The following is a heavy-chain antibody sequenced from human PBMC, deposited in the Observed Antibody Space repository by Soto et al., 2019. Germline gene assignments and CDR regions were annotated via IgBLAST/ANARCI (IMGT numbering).Heavy chain of an antibody. J-gene: IGHJ3*02. CDR1: GYTFTGYY. V-gene: IGHV1-2*04. D-gene: IGHD3-10*01. Sequence: ASVKVSCKASGYTFTGYYMHWVRQAPGQGLEWMGWINPNSGGTNYAQKFQGWVTMTRDTSISTAYMELSRLRFDDTAVYYCARGWFGELEAFDIWGQGTMVTVSS. CDR3: ARGWFGELEAFDI. CDR2: INPNSGGT.